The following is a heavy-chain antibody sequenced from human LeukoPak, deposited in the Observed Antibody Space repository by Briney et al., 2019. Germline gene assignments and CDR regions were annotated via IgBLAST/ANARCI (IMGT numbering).Heavy chain of an antibody. CDR2: IYPGDSDT. D-gene: IGHD3-22*01. J-gene: IGHJ4*02. Sequence: GESLRISCKGSGYSFTTYYIAWVRQMPGKGLEWMGMIYPGDSDTRYSPSFQGQVTISADKSISTAYLQWSSLKASDTAMYYCARRSSSGYYYGYWGQGTLVTVSS. CDR1: GYSFTTYY. CDR3: ARRSSSGYYYGY. V-gene: IGHV5-51*01.